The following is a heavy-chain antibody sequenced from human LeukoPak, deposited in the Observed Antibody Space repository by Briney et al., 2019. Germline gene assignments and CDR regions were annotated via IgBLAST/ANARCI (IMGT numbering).Heavy chain of an antibody. D-gene: IGHD3-10*01. Sequence: GGSLRLSCVASGFTFSTYAIHWGRQAPGKGLEWVAVVSKDGNTKYYADSVKGRFTISRDNSKNTVYLQMNSLRNEDTSVYYCARGIHPPEYYGSGSDTFDIWGQGTMVPVS. CDR3: ARGIHPPEYYGSGSDTFDI. V-gene: IGHV3-30*04. J-gene: IGHJ3*02. CDR1: GFTFSTYA. CDR2: VSKDGNTK.